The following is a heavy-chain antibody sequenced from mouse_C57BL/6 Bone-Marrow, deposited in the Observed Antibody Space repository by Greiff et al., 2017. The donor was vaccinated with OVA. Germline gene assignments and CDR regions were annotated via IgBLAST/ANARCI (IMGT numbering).Heavy chain of an antibody. J-gene: IGHJ1*03. V-gene: IGHV5-6*01. CDR3: ARRGSCFDV. D-gene: IGHD1-1*02. CDR2: ISSGGSYT. Sequence: VQLKESGGDLVKPGGSLKLSCAASGFTFSSYGISWVRQTPDKRLEWVATISSGGSYTYYPDSVKGRFTISRDNAKNTLYLQMSSLKSEDTAMYYCARRGSCFDVWGTGTTVTVSS. CDR1: GFTFSSYG.